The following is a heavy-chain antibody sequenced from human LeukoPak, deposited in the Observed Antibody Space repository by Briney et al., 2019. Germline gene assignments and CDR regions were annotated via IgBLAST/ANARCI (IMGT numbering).Heavy chain of an antibody. V-gene: IGHV1-69*13. J-gene: IGHJ4*02. Sequence: SVKVSCKASGGTFSSYAISWVRQAPGQGLEWMGGIIPIFGTANYAQKFQGRVTITADESTSTAYMELSSLRSEDTAVYYCARASSRLRYFDCFDYWGQGTLVTVSS. CDR1: GGTFSSYA. D-gene: IGHD3-9*01. CDR3: ARASSRLRYFDCFDY. CDR2: IIPIFGTA.